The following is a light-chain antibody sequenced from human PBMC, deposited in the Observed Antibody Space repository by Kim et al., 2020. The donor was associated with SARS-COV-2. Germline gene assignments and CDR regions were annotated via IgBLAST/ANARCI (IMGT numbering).Light chain of an antibody. J-gene: IGLJ2*01. Sequence: VALGQTVRITCQGDSLRSYYATWYQQKPGQAPILVIYGKNNRPSGIPDRFSGSSSGNTASLTITGAQAEDDADYYCNSRDSGDKVIFGGGTQLTVL. CDR1: SLRSYY. CDR3: NSRDSGDKVI. V-gene: IGLV3-19*01. CDR2: GKN.